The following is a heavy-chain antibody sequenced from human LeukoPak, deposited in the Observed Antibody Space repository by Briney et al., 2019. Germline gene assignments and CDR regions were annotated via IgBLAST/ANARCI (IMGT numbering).Heavy chain of an antibody. CDR2: TYYRYKWNN. CDR1: GDSVSSTSSI. J-gene: IGHJ6*02. Sequence: PSQTLSLTCAISGDSVSSTSSIWNWIRQPPWRGLEWLGRTYYRYKWNNEYAQSVRSRITICADTSENQFSLQLRFVTAEDSAVYYCARSRHDDNGVDVWGQGTTVTVSS. V-gene: IGHV6-1*01. D-gene: IGHD1-1*01. CDR3: ARSRHDDNGVDV.